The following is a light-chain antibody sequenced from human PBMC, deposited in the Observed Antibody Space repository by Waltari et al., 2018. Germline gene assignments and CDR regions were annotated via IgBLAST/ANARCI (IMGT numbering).Light chain of an antibody. Sequence: DIQMTQSPASLSASVGDRVTITCRESQGSSTYLAWYQQKPGKVPKLLIYAASTLQSGVPSRFSGSGSATDFTLTISSLQREDVAPYSCQKYNSVPWTLGQGTNVELK. CDR2: AAS. V-gene: IGKV1-27*01. CDR3: QKYNSVPWT. CDR1: QGSSTY. J-gene: IGKJ1*01.